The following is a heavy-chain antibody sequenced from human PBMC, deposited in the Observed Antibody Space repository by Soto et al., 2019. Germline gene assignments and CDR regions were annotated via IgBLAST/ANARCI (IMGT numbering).Heavy chain of an antibody. CDR2: IIVIFGTV. J-gene: IGHJ4*02. V-gene: IGHV1-69*12. D-gene: IGHD2-2*01. CDR1: GGTISTYA. Sequence: QVQLVQSGAEVKKPGSSVKVSCKASGGTISTYAISWVRQAPGQGLEWIGGIIVIFGTVNYAQKFQARATITADETKSTAYMELSSLSSEDTAVYYCARGAYCISASCYGKAVAGTGNFDYWGQGTLVTVSS. CDR3: ARGAYCISASCYGKAVAGTGNFDY.